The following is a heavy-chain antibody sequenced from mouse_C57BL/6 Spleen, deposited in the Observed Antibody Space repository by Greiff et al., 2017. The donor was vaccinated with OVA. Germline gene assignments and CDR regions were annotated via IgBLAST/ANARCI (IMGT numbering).Heavy chain of an antibody. CDR1: GYTFTDYY. D-gene: IGHD2-4*01. V-gene: IGHV1-19*01. J-gene: IGHJ3*01. CDR3: ASIYYDYDGFAY. CDR2: INPYNGGT. Sequence: VQLKQSGPVLVKPGASVKMSCKASGYTFTDYYMNWVKQSHGKSLEWIGVINPYNGGTSYNQKFKGKATLTVYKSSSTAYMELNSLTSEDSAVYYCASIYYDYDGFAYWGQGTLVTVSA.